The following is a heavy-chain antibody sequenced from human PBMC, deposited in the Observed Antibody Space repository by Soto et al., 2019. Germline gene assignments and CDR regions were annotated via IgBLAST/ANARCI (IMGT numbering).Heavy chain of an antibody. CDR1: EFTFSSYA. D-gene: IGHD3-3*01. Sequence: GGSLRLSCAASEFTFSSYAMTWVRQVTGKGLEWVSGSGTAGDTYYPGSVKGRFTISRKNAKNSLNLQMNSLRAGDTAVFYCARDGPHITIFGYGDYWGQGNLVTVSS. CDR3: ARDGPHITIFGYGDY. CDR2: SGTAGDT. J-gene: IGHJ4*02. V-gene: IGHV3-13*04.